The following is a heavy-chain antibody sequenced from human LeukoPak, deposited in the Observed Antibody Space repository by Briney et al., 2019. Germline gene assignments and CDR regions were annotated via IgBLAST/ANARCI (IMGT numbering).Heavy chain of an antibody. D-gene: IGHD1-26*01. CDR2: IYITGST. CDR1: GVSISSYY. Sequence: PSETLSLTCAASGVSISSYYWTWIRQPPGKGLEWIGAIYITGSTNYNPYLKRRVTMSVDTSKNQFSLRLSSVTAADTAVYYCARVRIGETSYDASDVWGLGTMVTVSS. CDR3: ARVRIGETSYDASDV. V-gene: IGHV4-59*13. J-gene: IGHJ3*01.